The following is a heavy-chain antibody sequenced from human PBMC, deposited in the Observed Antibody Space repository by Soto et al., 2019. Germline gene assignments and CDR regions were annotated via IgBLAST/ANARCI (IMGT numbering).Heavy chain of an antibody. J-gene: IGHJ3*02. D-gene: IGHD1-26*01. V-gene: IGHV3-74*01. CDR3: ARDFGEVGATAVYDI. CDR1: GFSFSLYW. Sequence: GGSLRLSCAASGFSFSLYWMHWVRQAPGKGLVWVSRINGDGSDTSYGDSVKGRFTTSRDNAKNTLYLHMDSLGAEDTAVYYCARDFGEVGATAVYDIWGQGTMVTVSS. CDR2: INGDGSDT.